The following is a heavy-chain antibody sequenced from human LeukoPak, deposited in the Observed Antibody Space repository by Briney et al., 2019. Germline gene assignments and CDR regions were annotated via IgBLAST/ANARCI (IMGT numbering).Heavy chain of an antibody. CDR2: IWYDGSND. CDR3: AKELRTKSNYGSFDY. V-gene: IGHV3-33*06. D-gene: IGHD3-10*01. Sequence: PGGSLRLSCAASGFTFSSYGMHWVRQAPGKGVEWVAPIWYDGSNDYYADSVKGRFAISRDNSKNTLYLQMNSLRADETAVYYCAKELRTKSNYGSFDYWGQGTLVTVSS. CDR1: GFTFSSYG. J-gene: IGHJ4*02.